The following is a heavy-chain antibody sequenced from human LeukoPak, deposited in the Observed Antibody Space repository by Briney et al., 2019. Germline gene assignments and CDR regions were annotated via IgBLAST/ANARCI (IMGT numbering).Heavy chain of an antibody. J-gene: IGHJ3*02. D-gene: IGHD3-22*01. Sequence: GGSLRLSCAASGFTFDDYGMSWVRRAPGKGLEWVSGINWNGGSTGYADSVKGRFTISRDNAKNSLYLQMNSLRAEDTALYYCARWEYYDSSGRTPDAFDIWGQGTMVTVSS. CDR1: GFTFDDYG. CDR3: ARWEYYDSSGRTPDAFDI. CDR2: INWNGGST. V-gene: IGHV3-20*04.